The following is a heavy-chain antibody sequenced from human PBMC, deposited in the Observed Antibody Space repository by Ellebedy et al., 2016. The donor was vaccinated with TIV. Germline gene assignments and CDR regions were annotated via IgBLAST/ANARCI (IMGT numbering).Heavy chain of an antibody. Sequence: GESLKISCAASGFTFSSSAMSWVRQAPGMGLEWVSSIRSGGDTFYADSVKGRFTISRDISESTLYLQMDSLRAEDTALYYCAKDHRLRSVDGFGYWPLDYWGQGILVTVSS. J-gene: IGHJ4*02. CDR1: GFTFSSSA. CDR2: IRSGGDT. CDR3: AKDHRLRSVDGFGYWPLDY. V-gene: IGHV3-23*01. D-gene: IGHD5-18*01.